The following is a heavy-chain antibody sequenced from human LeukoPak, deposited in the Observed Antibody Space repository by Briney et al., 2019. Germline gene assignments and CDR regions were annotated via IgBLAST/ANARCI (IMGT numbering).Heavy chain of an antibody. V-gene: IGHV4-38-2*01. CDR2: IYHSGST. J-gene: IGHJ5*02. CDR1: GYSISSGYY. D-gene: IGHD5-12*01. Sequence: PSETLSLTCAVSGYSISSGYYWGWIRQPPGKGLEWIGSIYHSGSTYYNPSLKSRVTMSVDTSKNQFSLKLSSVTAADTAVYYCARTKGGYDSFWFDPWGQGTLVTVSS. CDR3: ARTKGGYDSFWFDP.